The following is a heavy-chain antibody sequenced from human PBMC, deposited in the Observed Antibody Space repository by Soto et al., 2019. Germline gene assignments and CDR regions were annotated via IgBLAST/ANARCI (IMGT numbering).Heavy chain of an antibody. V-gene: IGHV1-2*02. CDR2: INPNSGGT. CDR3: ARFSNYYGSGSYSVYYFDY. D-gene: IGHD3-10*01. Sequence: GXSVKVSCQASGYTFTGYYMHRVRQAPGQGLEWMGWINPNSGGTNYAQKFQGRVTMTRDTSISTAYMELSRLRSDDTAVYYCARFSNYYGSGSYSVYYFDYWGQGPLVTVSS. J-gene: IGHJ4*02. CDR1: GYTFTGYY.